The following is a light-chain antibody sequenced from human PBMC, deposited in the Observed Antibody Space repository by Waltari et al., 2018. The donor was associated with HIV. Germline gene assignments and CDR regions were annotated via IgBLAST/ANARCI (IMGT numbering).Light chain of an antibody. J-gene: IGLJ3*02. CDR2: ANT. Sequence: QSALTQPPSVSGAPGQRVTISCTGTSSNIGTGSDVHWYQQLPGTAPKLLISANTNRPSGVHDRFSCSKSGTSAYLAITGLQAEDEADYYCQSYDSRLSGSVFGGGTKLTVL. CDR1: SSNIGTGSD. CDR3: QSYDSRLSGSV. V-gene: IGLV1-40*01.